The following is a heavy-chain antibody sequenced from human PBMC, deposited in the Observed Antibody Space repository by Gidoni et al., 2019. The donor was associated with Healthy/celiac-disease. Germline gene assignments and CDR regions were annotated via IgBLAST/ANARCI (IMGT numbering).Heavy chain of an antibody. CDR1: GFTFSSYA. Sequence: EVQLLESGGGLVQPGGSLRLSCAAAGFTFSSYAMSWVRQAPGKGLEWVSGISGSGGSTYYAHSAKGRFTISRDNSKNTLYLQMNSLRAEDTAVYYCAKAFGYYPDYWGQGTLVTVSS. D-gene: IGHD3-22*01. CDR3: AKAFGYYPDY. CDR2: ISGSGGST. J-gene: IGHJ4*02. V-gene: IGHV3-23*01.